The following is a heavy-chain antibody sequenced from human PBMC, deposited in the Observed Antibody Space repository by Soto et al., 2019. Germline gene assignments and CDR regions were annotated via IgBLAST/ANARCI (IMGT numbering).Heavy chain of an antibody. D-gene: IGHD4-17*01. CDR2: IWYDGSNK. V-gene: IGHV3-33*01. J-gene: IGHJ4*02. CDR1: GFTFSSYG. Sequence: QVQLVESGGGVVQPGRSLRLSCAASGFTFSSYGMHWVRQAPGKGLERVAVIWYDGSNKYYADSVKGRFTISRDNSKNTLYLQMNSLRAEDTAVYYCARELGDDYGDYDRGGFDYWGQGTLVTVSS. CDR3: ARELGDDYGDYDRGGFDY.